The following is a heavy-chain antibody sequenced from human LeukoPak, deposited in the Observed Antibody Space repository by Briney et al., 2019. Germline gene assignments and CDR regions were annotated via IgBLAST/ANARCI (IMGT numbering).Heavy chain of an antibody. D-gene: IGHD4-11*01. CDR3: ARGGFSTTFDP. J-gene: IGHJ5*02. V-gene: IGHV1-18*01. Sequence: ASAKVSCKASGYTFSSYGISWVRQAPGQGLEWMGWISPYNGNTNYAQNLQARVTMTTDTSTSTAYMELRSLRSDDTAVYYCARGGFSTTFDPWGQGTLVTVSS. CDR1: GYTFSSYG. CDR2: ISPYNGNT.